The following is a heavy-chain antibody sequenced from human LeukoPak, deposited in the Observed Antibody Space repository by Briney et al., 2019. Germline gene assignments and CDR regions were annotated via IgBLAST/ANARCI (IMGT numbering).Heavy chain of an antibody. CDR1: GYTLSSYW. V-gene: IGHV5-51*01. CDR2: IYPGDSDT. Sequence: GESLKISCKGSGYTLSSYWIGWVRQMPGKGLEWMGIIYPGDSDTRYSPSLQGQVTISVDTSIGTAYLQWSSLKASDTAIYYCARQNAFRLDYWGQGTLVTVSS. J-gene: IGHJ4*02. CDR3: ARQNAFRLDY.